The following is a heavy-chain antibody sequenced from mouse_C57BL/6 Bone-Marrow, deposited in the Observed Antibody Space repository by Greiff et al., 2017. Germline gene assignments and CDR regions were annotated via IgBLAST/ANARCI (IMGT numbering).Heavy chain of an antibody. Sequence: DVKLVESGGGLVQPGGSLKLSCAASGFTFSDYGMAWVRQAPRKGPEWVAFISNLAYSIYYADTVTGRFTISSENAKNTLYLEMSSLRSEDTAMYYCARLYGYDSFAYWGQGTLVTVSA. CDR2: ISNLAYSI. CDR1: GFTFSDYG. CDR3: ARLYGYDSFAY. J-gene: IGHJ3*01. D-gene: IGHD2-2*01. V-gene: IGHV5-15*01.